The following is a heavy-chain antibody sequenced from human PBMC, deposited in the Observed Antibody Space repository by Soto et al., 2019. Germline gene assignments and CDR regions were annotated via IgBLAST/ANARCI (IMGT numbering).Heavy chain of an antibody. CDR2: IYDGDSA. Sequence: PSETLSLTCTVSGGSMNSYYWSWIRQPPGKGLEWLGYIYDGDSANYNPSLKSRVIISVDMSKNQFYLRLTSVTAADTAVYYCAWSDYDTHGYSIYPWGQGTLVPVYS. J-gene: IGHJ5*02. D-gene: IGHD3-9*01. V-gene: IGHV4-59*01. CDR3: AWSDYDTHGYSIYP. CDR1: GGSMNSYY.